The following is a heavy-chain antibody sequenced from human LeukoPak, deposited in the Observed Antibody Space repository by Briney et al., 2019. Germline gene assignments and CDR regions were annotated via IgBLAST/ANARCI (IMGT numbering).Heavy chain of an antibody. CDR1: GGSISSYY. J-gene: IGHJ4*02. D-gene: IGHD3-22*01. CDR2: MYYSGST. CDR3: ARASYYDSSGFLYYFDY. V-gene: IGHV4-39*07. Sequence: PSETLSLTCTVSGGSISSYYWGWIRQPPGKGLEWIGSMYYSGSTYYNPSLKSRVTISLDTSKNQFSLKLSSVTAADTAVYYCARASYYDSSGFLYYFDYWGQGTLVTVSS.